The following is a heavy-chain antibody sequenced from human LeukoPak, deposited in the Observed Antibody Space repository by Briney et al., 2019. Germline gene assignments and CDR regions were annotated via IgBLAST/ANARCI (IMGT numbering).Heavy chain of an antibody. CDR2: IYYSGST. CDR3: ARDGRISGYYYYTDAFDL. J-gene: IGHJ3*01. V-gene: IGHV4-59*01. CDR1: GGSISSYY. Sequence: SETLSLTCTVSGGSISSYYWSWIRQPPGKGLEWIGYIYYSGSTNYNPSLKSRVCISVDTSKSQFSLKLSSVTAADTAVYYCARDGRISGYYYYTDAFDLWGQGTMVTVSS. D-gene: IGHD3-22*01.